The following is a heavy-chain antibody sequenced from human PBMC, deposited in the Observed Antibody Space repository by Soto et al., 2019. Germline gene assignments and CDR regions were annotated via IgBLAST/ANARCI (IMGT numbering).Heavy chain of an antibody. D-gene: IGHD3-10*01. V-gene: IGHV1-8*01. CDR3: ARARITMVRGDNQGWFDP. CDR1: GYTFTSYD. Sequence: ASVKVSCKASGYTFTSYDINWVRQATGQGLEWMGWMNPNSGNTGYAQKFQGRVTMTRNTSISTAYMELSSLRSEDTAVYYCARARITMVRGDNQGWFDPWGQGTLVTVSS. CDR2: MNPNSGNT. J-gene: IGHJ5*02.